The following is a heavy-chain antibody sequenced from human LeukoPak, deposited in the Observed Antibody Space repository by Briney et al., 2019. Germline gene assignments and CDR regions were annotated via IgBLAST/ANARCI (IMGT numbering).Heavy chain of an antibody. V-gene: IGHV3-23*01. D-gene: IGHD3-22*01. CDR1: GFTFSTYA. J-gene: IGHJ3*02. CDR2: VSGSTGST. CDR3: AKGLTYYYDSRSSGAFDI. Sequence: GGSLRLSCAASGFTFSTYAMSWVRQAPGKGLGWVSGVSGSTGSTYYADSVKGRFTISRDNSKNTLYLQMNSLRAEDTAVYYCAKGLTYYYDSRSSGAFDIWGQGTMVTVSS.